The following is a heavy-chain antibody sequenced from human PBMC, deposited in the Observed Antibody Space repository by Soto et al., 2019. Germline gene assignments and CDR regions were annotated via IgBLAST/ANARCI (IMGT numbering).Heavy chain of an antibody. V-gene: IGHV3-23*01. CDR1: GFTFSNYA. Sequence: EVHLLESGGDLVQPGGSLRLSCAASGFTFSNYAMTWVRQAPGKGLEWVSTITGSAGSTYYADSVKGRFTISRDNSKNTLYLQMNSPRAEDTALYYCAKEGDSSGWDHDYWGQGTLVTVSS. D-gene: IGHD3-22*01. CDR2: ITGSAGST. J-gene: IGHJ4*02. CDR3: AKEGDSSGWDHDY.